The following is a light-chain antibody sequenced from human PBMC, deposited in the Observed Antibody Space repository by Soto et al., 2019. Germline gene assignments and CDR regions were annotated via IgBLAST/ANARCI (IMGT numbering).Light chain of an antibody. CDR2: SNN. V-gene: IGLV1-44*01. J-gene: IGLJ3*02. CDR3: SSYSTTTTPQWV. CDR1: SPNIGGNA. Sequence: QSVLTQPPSASGTPGQRVTISCSGSSPNIGGNAVNWYQQLPGTAPKVLIYSNNQRPSGVPDRFSGSKSGTSASLAISGLQSEDEADYYCSSYSTTTTPQWVFGGGTKVTVL.